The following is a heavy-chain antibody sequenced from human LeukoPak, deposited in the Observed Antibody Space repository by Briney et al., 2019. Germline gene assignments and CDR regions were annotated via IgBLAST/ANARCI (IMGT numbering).Heavy chain of an antibody. CDR3: ARAGKQSSGSYHWIRGYYYYYMDV. CDR2: IIPIFGTA. D-gene: IGHD3-10*01. Sequence: GASVKVSCKASGGTFSSYAISWVRQAPGQGLEWMGGIIPIFGTANYAQKFQGRVTITADESTSTAYMELSSLRSEDTAVYYCARAGKQSSGSYHWIRGYYYYYMDVWGKGTTVTISS. J-gene: IGHJ6*03. CDR1: GGTFSSYA. V-gene: IGHV1-69*13.